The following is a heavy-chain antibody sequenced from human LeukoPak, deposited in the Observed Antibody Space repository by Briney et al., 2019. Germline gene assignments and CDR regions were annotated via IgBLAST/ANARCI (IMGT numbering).Heavy chain of an antibody. CDR1: EFTFRRYD. D-gene: IGHD6-6*01. CDR3: ARVSSGVAFDI. J-gene: IGHJ3*02. V-gene: IGHV3-13*04. CDR2: IGTAGDT. Sequence: GGPLRLSCAAPEFTFRRYDMHWFRKVTGKGLEWVSTIGTAGDTYYPGSVKGRFTISRENAKNSFYLQINSLRAGDTAVYYCARVSSGVAFDIWGQGTMVTVSS.